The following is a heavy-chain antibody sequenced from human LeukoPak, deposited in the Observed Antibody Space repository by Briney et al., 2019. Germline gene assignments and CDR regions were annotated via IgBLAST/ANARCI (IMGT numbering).Heavy chain of an antibody. CDR1: VFTFSSYS. CDR3: ARLSRGSGRDAFDI. Sequence: PGGSLRLSCAASVFTFSSYSMNWVRRATGEGLEWGSSISSSSSYILYAHSEKGRLPLSRDNAKNSLYAKMKSLSGEDSAVYYCARLSRGSGRDAFDIWGQGTMVTVSS. V-gene: IGHV3-21*01. CDR2: ISSSSSYI. J-gene: IGHJ3*02. D-gene: IGHD3-10*01.